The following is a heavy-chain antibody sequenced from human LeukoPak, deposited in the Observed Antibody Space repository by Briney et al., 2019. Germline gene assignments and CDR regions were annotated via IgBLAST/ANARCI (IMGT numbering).Heavy chain of an antibody. Sequence: GASVTVSCKASGYAFTSYYIQWVRQAPGQGLECMGWINPNSGDTHFARNFQDTVTMTRDMSITTVYMSLTRLTSADTAVYYCARGPLINSRGRHAHFDFWGQGTGVTVSS. V-gene: IGHV1-2*02. CDR1: GYAFTSYY. D-gene: IGHD3-22*01. CDR3: ARGPLINSRGRHAHFDF. CDR2: INPNSGDT. J-gene: IGHJ4*02.